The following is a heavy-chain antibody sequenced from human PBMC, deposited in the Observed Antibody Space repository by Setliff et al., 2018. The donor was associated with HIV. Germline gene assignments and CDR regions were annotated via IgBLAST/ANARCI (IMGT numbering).Heavy chain of an antibody. CDR3: ARLNGSGSP. D-gene: IGHD3-10*01. Sequence: PSETLSLTCTVSADSISRSSYYWGWIRQPTGKGLEWIGHIYYIGITKYYPSLESRFTISVDTSKNQFSLKLSSVTAADTAVYYCARLNGSGSPWGQGTLVTVSS. CDR2: IYYIGIT. V-gene: IGHV4-39*01. J-gene: IGHJ5*02. CDR1: ADSISRSSYY.